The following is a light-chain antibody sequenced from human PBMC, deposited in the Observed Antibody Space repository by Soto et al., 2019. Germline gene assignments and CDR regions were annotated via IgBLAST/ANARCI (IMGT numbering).Light chain of an antibody. Sequence: DIQMTQSPSTLSASVGDRVTITCRASQSISNWLAWYQQKPGKAPKLLIYKASTLESGVPSRFSGRGSGTEFTLTIRSLQPDDFATYFCQQYNSYWYTFGQGTKLDIK. CDR3: QQYNSYWYT. V-gene: IGKV1-5*03. J-gene: IGKJ2*01. CDR1: QSISNW. CDR2: KAS.